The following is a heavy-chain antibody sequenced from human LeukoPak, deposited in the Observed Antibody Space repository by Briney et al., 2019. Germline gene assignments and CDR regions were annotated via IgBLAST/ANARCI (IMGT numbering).Heavy chain of an antibody. D-gene: IGHD3-10*01. J-gene: IGHJ4*02. V-gene: IGHV3-48*03. CDR3: ARGGLLWFGELLPIDY. CDR2: ISSSGSTI. CDR1: GFTFSSYE. Sequence: LGGSLRLSCGASGFTFSSYEMNWVRQAPGKGLEWVSYISSSGSTIYYADSVKGRFTISRDNAKNSLYLQMNSLRAEDTAVYYCARGGLLWFGELLPIDYWGQGTLVTVSS.